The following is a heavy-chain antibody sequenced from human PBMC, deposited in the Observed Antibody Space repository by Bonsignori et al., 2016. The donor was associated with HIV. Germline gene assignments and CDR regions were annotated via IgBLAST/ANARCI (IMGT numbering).Heavy chain of an antibody. V-gene: IGHV3-23*01. CDR2: ISGSGGST. D-gene: IGHD3-22*01. CDR3: AKSPDSSGDYYYYYYMDV. J-gene: IGHJ6*03. Sequence: VRQAPGKGLEWVSAISGSGGSTYYADSVKGRFTISRDNSKNTLYLQMNSLRAEDTAVYYCAKSPDSSGDYYYYYYMDVWGKGTTVTVSS.